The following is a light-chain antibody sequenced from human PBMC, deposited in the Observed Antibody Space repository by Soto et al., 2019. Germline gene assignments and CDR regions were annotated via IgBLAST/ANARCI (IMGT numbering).Light chain of an antibody. CDR3: QSYDSSLTVV. J-gene: IGLJ2*01. CDR2: GNT. Sequence: QSVLTQPPSVSGAPGQRVTISCTGSSSNIGAGYDVHWYQQFPGTTPKFLIYGNTNRPSGVPDRFSASKSGTSASLDITGLQGEDEGEYFFQSYDSSLTVVFGGGTKVTVL. CDR1: SSNIGAGYD. V-gene: IGLV1-40*01.